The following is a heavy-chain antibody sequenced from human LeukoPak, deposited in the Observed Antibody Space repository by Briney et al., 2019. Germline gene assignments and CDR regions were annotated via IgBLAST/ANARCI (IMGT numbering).Heavy chain of an antibody. D-gene: IGHD2-15*01. CDR2: IDKKDNLYAT. V-gene: IGHV3-73*01. CDR3: TRDRGTYNWFDP. J-gene: IGHJ5*02. Sequence: GGSLRLSCAASGFXFSGSAVHRVRQSSGKGLEWVGHIDKKDNLYATAYAESVKGRFTISRDDSKDTAFLHMDSLKTEDTALYYCTRDRGTYNWFDPWGQGSLVTVSS. CDR1: GFXFSGSA.